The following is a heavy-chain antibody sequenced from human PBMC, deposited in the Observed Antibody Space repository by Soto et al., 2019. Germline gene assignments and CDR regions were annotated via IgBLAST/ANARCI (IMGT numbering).Heavy chain of an antibody. CDR3: TTLFSGSSSWGSYYYYYGMDV. CDR1: GFTFSNAW. Sequence: GGSLRLSCAASGFTFSNAWMSWVRQAPGKGVEWVGRIKSKTDGGTTDYAAPVKGRFTISRDDSKNTLYLQMNSLKTEDTAVYYCTTLFSGSSSWGSYYYYYGMDVWGQGTTVTVSS. V-gene: IGHV3-15*01. J-gene: IGHJ6*02. CDR2: IKSKTDGGTT. D-gene: IGHD6-6*01.